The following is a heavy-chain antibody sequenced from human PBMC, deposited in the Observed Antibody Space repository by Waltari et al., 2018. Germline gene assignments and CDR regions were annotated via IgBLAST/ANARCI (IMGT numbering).Heavy chain of an antibody. CDR1: RARLSSNSFA. CDR3: AREFNGWDY. CDR2: TYYKSKWYN. D-gene: IGHD6-19*01. J-gene: IGHJ4*02. V-gene: IGHV6-1*01. Sequence: QVQLQQSGPGLMRPSQTLPLTCATSRARLSSNSFAWHGIRQSPSRGLEWLGRTYYKSKWYNDYAISVKSRITINPDTSKNQFSLQLNSVTPEDTAVYYCAREFNGWDYWGQGSLVTVSS.